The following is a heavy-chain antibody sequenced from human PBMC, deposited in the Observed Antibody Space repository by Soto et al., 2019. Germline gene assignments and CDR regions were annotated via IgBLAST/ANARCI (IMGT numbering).Heavy chain of an antibody. J-gene: IGHJ6*02. CDR1: GFTFRSYT. V-gene: IGHV3-21*01. Sequence: EVHLVESGGGLVKPGGSLRLSCAASGFTFRSYTMNWVRRAPGKGLEWVSSVSSTSDYIYYADSVRGRFTISRDNAKNSLYLQMNSLRAEDTAVYYCAREQTISAVVRYYYPMDVWGQGTTVTVSS. CDR3: AREQTISAVVRYYYPMDV. D-gene: IGHD3-10*01. CDR2: VSSTSDYI.